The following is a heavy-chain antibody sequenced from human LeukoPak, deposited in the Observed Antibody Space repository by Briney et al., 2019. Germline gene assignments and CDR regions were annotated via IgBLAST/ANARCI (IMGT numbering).Heavy chain of an antibody. V-gene: IGHV3-48*02. CDR1: GFTFSSYS. D-gene: IGHD6-6*01. J-gene: IGHJ4*02. CDR3: ARVHFSSSPYFDY. Sequence: GGSLRLSCADSGFTFSSYSMNWVRQAPGKGLEWISYISSSSNTIYYADSVKGRFTISRDNGKSSLYLQMNSLRDEDTAVYYCARVHFSSSPYFDYWGQGTLVTVSS. CDR2: ISSSSNTI.